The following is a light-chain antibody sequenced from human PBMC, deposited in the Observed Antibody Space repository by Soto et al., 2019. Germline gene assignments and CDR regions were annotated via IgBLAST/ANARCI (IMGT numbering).Light chain of an antibody. V-gene: IGKV1-39*01. Sequence: DIQMTQSPSSLSASLGHRVTITCRASQSITTYLNWYQQKPGKAPKLLIYSASSLQSGVPSRFSGSGSGTEFTLTISSLQPQDFATYYCLQSYSTPWTFGQGTQVDIK. J-gene: IGKJ1*01. CDR2: SAS. CDR1: QSITTY. CDR3: LQSYSTPWT.